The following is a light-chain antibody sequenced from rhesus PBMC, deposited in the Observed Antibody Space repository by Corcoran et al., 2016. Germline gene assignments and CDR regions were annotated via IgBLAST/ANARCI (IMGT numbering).Light chain of an antibody. J-gene: IGKJ2*01. Sequence: DIQMTQSPSSLSASVGDRVTITCRASENVNNYLNWYQQKPRKAPKLLSYKASTLQSGVPSRFSGSGSGTDYTFTISSLQPEDVATYYCQHGYGTPYSFGQGTKVEIK. CDR2: KAS. CDR3: QHGYGTPYS. CDR1: ENVNNY. V-gene: IGKV1-74*01.